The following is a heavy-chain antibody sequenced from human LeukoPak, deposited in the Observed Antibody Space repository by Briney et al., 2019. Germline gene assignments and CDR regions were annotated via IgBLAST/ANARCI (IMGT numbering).Heavy chain of an antibody. J-gene: IGHJ3*01. V-gene: IGHV1-69*06. CDR2: IIPIFGTA. CDR3: ARHKEADTLGT. D-gene: IGHD2/OR15-2a*01. Sequence: SVRVSPKASGGTFSSYAISWVRQAPGQGLEWMGGIIPIFGTANYAQKFQGRVTITADKSTSTAYMELSSLRSEDTAVYYCARHKEADTLGTCGQGTMVTVSS. CDR1: GGTFSSYA.